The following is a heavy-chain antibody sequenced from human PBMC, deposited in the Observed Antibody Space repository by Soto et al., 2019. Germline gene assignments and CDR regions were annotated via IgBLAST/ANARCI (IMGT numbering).Heavy chain of an antibody. CDR1: GDSVTGDSHY. D-gene: IGHD3-3*01. CDR3: ARSSIKPQVFMYPFDS. Sequence: SETLSLTCTVSGDSVTGDSHYWGWIRQPPGKGLESIANIYYDGNTYYNPSLKGRVTISIDTSKNQFALRLNSVTAADTAVYYCARSSIKPQVFMYPFDSWSKGTLVTVSS. V-gene: IGHV4-39*01. J-gene: IGHJ4*02. CDR2: IYYDGNT.